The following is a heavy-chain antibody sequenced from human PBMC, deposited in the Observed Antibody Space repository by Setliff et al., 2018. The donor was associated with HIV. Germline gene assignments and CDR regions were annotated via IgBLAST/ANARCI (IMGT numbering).Heavy chain of an antibody. V-gene: IGHV3-74*01. CDR1: GFTFSSYW. D-gene: IGHD6-13*01. Sequence: SLRLSCAASGFTFSSYWMHWVRPAPGKGLVWVSRIKSDGSYTSYADSAKGRFTISRDNAKNTQHLQMNSLRAEDTAVYYCVRGLAAAAGYAMDVWGQGTTVTVSS. CDR2: IKSDGSYT. J-gene: IGHJ6*02. CDR3: VRGLAAAAGYAMDV.